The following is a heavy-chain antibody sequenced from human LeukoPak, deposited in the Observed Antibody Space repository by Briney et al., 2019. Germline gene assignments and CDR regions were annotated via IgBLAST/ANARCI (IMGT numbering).Heavy chain of an antibody. CDR3: ARERSDKIFGVVIAYYYYGMDV. CDR1: GGSISSSNW. CDR2: IYHSGST. Sequence: PSETLSLTCAVSGGSISSSNWWSWVRQPPGKGLEWIGEIYHSGSTNYNPSLKSRVTISVDKSKNQFSLKLSSVTAADTAVYCCARERSDKIFGVVIAYYYYGMDVWGQGTTVTVSS. D-gene: IGHD3-3*01. J-gene: IGHJ6*02. V-gene: IGHV4-4*01.